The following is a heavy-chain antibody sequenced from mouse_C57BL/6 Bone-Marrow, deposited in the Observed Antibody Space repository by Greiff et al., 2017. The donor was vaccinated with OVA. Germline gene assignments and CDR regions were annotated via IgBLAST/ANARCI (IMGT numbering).Heavy chain of an antibody. Sequence: EVKLEESGGGLVQPGGSLSLSCAASGFTFTDYYMSWVRQPPGKALEWLGFIRNKANGYTTEYSASVKGRFTISRDNSQSILYLQMNALRAEDRATYYCARLYYGSSYWYFDVWGTGTTVTVSS. V-gene: IGHV7-3*01. CDR3: ARLYYGSSYWYFDV. J-gene: IGHJ1*03. CDR2: IRNKANGYTT. CDR1: GFTFTDYY. D-gene: IGHD1-1*01.